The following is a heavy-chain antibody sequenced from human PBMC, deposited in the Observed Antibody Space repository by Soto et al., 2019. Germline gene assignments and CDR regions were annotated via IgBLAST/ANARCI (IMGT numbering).Heavy chain of an antibody. D-gene: IGHD1-1*01. CDR3: ARVQVTPGTTWEVFDY. J-gene: IGHJ4*02. V-gene: IGHV3-66*01. Sequence: EVQLVESGGGLVQPGGSLRLSCATSGFIVSRNYMCWVRQAPGKGLEWVSIIYSGGDTYYADSVKGRFTISRDNSENTFYLQMNSLRAEDTAVYYCARVQVTPGTTWEVFDYWGQGTLVTVSS. CDR1: GFIVSRNY. CDR2: IYSGGDT.